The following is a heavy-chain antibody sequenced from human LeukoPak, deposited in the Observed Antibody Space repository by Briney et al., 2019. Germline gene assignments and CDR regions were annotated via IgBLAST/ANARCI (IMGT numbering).Heavy chain of an antibody. D-gene: IGHD4-17*01. CDR1: GFTFSSYG. CDR2: IWYDGSNK. J-gene: IGHJ2*01. Sequence: GGSLRLSCAASGFTFSSYGMHWVRQAPGKGLEWVAVIWYDGSNKYYADSVKGRFTISRDNSKNTLYPQMNSLRAEDTAVYYCARDWGYGDYLYWYFDLWGRGTLVTVSS. CDR3: ARDWGYGDYLYWYFDL. V-gene: IGHV3-33*01.